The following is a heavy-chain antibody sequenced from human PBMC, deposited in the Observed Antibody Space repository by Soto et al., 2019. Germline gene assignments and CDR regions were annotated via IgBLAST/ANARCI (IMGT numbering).Heavy chain of an antibody. D-gene: IGHD3-22*01. CDR2: IKPDGSEK. J-gene: IGHJ3*02. Sequence: EVQLVESGGGLVQPGGSLRLSCEASAFTLSSYWMSWVRQAPGKGLEWVANIKPDGSEKYYVDSVKGRFTISRDNTKNSLYLQMSTLRPEDTAIYYCARDYEFGFDMWGQETLVTVSS. CDR3: ARDYEFGFDM. CDR1: AFTLSSYW. V-gene: IGHV3-7*01.